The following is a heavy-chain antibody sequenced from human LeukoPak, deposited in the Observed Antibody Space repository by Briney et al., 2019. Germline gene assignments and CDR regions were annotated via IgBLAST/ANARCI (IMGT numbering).Heavy chain of an antibody. V-gene: IGHV3-21*01. CDR2: ISSSSSYI. CDR3: AKKGGFNRAISD. Sequence: PGGSLRLSCAASGFTFSSYSMNWVRQAPGKGLEWVSSISSSSSYIYYADSVKGRFTISRDNSKNTLYLQMNSLRAEDTAVYYCAKKGGFNRAISDWGQGTLVTVSS. J-gene: IGHJ4*02. CDR1: GFTFSSYS. D-gene: IGHD5-24*01.